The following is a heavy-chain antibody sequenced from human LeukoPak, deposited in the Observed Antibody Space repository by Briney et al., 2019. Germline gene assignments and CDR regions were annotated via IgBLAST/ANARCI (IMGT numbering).Heavy chain of an antibody. CDR2: ISGSGGST. Sequence: GGSLRLSCAASGFTLSSYAMSWVRQAPGKGLEWVSAISGSGGSTYYADSVKGRFTISRDNSKNTLYLQMNSLRAEDTAVYYCAKDHGVITSFYFDYWGQGTLVTVSS. J-gene: IGHJ4*02. V-gene: IGHV3-23*01. CDR3: AKDHGVITSFYFDY. CDR1: GFTLSSYA. D-gene: IGHD3-22*01.